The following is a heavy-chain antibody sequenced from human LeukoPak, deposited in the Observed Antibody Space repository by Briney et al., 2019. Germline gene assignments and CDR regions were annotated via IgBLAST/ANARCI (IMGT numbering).Heavy chain of an antibody. CDR1: GFTFSSYS. D-gene: IGHD4-23*01. CDR2: ISSSSSYI. CDR3: AKGIDYGGNGGSLDY. J-gene: IGHJ4*02. Sequence: GGSLRLSCAASGFTFSSYSMNWVRQAPGKGLEWVSSISSSSSYIYYADSVRGRFTISRDNSKNTLYLQMNSLRAEDTAVYYCAKGIDYGGNGGSLDYWGQGTLVTVSS. V-gene: IGHV3-21*01.